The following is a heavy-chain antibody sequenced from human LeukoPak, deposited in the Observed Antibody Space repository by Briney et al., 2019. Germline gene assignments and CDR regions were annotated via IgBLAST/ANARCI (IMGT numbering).Heavy chain of an antibody. V-gene: IGHV1-69*13. J-gene: IGHJ6*02. CDR3: ASHTLTSYYYYGMDV. CDR1: GGTFSSYA. Sequence: SVKVSCKASGGTFSSYAISWVRQAPGQGLEWMGGIIPIFGTANYAQKFRGRVTITADESTSTAYMELSSLRSEDTAVYYCASHTLTSYYYYGMDVWGQGTTVTVSS. CDR2: IIPIFGTA. D-gene: IGHD2/OR15-2a*01.